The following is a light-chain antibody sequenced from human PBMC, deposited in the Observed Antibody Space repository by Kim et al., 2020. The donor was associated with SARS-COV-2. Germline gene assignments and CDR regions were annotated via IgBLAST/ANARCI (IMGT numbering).Light chain of an antibody. V-gene: IGLV2-14*01. CDR3: SSYVGFGGVI. CDR2: EIN. J-gene: IGLJ2*01. CDR1: SSDIGGYNY. Sequence: QSALTQPASVSGSPGQSITISCTGSSSDIGGYNYVSWFQQYPGQAPKLIIFEINNRPSGISSRFSGSRSGNAASLTISGLQTEDEADYFCSSYVGFGGVIFGGGTKL.